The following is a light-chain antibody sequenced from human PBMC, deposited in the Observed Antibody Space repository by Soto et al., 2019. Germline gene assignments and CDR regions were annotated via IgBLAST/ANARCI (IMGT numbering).Light chain of an antibody. V-gene: IGKV3-20*01. CDR1: QSVSSRF. J-gene: IGKJ2*01. Sequence: EIVLTQSPGTLSLSPGETATLSCRASQSVSSRFFAWYLQKPGQAPRLLIYGASSRATGIPDRFSGSGSGPDFTLTISRLEPEDFAVYYCQQYGSLCTFGQGTKLEIK. CDR2: GAS. CDR3: QQYGSLCT.